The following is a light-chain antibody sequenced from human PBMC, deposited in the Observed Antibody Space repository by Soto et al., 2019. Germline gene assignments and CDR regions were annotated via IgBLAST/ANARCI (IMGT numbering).Light chain of an antibody. J-gene: IGKJ2*01. Sequence: EIVMTQSPPSLTVTPGEPASISCRSSQRLLHSNGNTFLDWYLQKPGQSPQLLIYFGSNRASGVPDRVSGREAGTDFTLKISRVEAEDVGVYYCMQALQTPYTFGQGTKLEIK. CDR3: MQALQTPYT. V-gene: IGKV2-28*01. CDR2: FGS. CDR1: QRLLHSNGNTF.